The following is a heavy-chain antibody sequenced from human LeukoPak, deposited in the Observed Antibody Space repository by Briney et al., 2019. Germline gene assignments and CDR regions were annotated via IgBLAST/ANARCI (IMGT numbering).Heavy chain of an antibody. V-gene: IGHV3-53*01. CDR2: IYSGGSA. J-gene: IGHJ4*02. CDR1: GFTVSGNH. Sequence: GGSLRLSCAACGFTVSGNHMSWVRQAPGKGLEWVSVIYSGGSAFNAASVKGRFTISRDDSKNTLYLQMNSLRAEDSAVYYCASNYDSSGYLHFDYWGQGTPVTVSS. CDR3: ASNYDSSGYLHFDY. D-gene: IGHD3-22*01.